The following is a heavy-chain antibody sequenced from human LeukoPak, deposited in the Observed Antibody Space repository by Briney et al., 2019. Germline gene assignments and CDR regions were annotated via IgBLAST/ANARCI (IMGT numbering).Heavy chain of an antibody. J-gene: IGHJ5*02. V-gene: IGHV7-4-1*02. CDR2: IITNTGNP. CDR3: ARDKSVEQLVRSWFDP. Sequence: ASVKVSCKASGYTFTSYAMNWVRQAPGQGLEWMGWIITNTGNPTYAQGFTGRFVFSLDTSVNTAYLQISSLKSEDTAVYYCARDKSVEQLVRSWFDPWGQGTLVTVSS. CDR1: GYTFTSYA. D-gene: IGHD6-13*01.